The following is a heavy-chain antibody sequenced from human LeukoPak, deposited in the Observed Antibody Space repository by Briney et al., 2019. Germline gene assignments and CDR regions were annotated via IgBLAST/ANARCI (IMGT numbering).Heavy chain of an antibody. J-gene: IGHJ4*02. CDR1: GFTFSDYY. CDR2: IRSKAYGGTT. V-gene: IGHV3-49*04. Sequence: GGSLRLSCAASGFTFSDYYMSWVRQAPGKGLEWVGFIRSKAYGGTTEYAASVKGRFTISRDDSKSIAYLQMNSLKTEDTAVYYCTRVGYDSSGYYYSFDYWGQGTLVTVSS. D-gene: IGHD3-22*01. CDR3: TRVGYDSSGYYYSFDY.